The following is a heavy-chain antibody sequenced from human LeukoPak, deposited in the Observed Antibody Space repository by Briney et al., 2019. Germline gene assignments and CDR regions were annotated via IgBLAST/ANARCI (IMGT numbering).Heavy chain of an antibody. CDR1: GGSISSSSYY. Sequence: PSETLSLTCTVSGGSISSSSYYWGWIRQPPGKGLEWIGEINHSGGTNYNPSLKSRVTISVDTSKNQFSLKLSSVTAADTAVYYCARGGYTGYAHWGQGTLVTVSS. CDR2: INHSGGT. D-gene: IGHD5-12*01. J-gene: IGHJ4*02. CDR3: ARGGYTGYAH. V-gene: IGHV4-39*07.